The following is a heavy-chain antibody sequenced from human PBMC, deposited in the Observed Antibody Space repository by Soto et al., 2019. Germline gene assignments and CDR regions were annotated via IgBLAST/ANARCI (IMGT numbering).Heavy chain of an antibody. CDR3: ARWGIGYCSSTSCYADYYYYYYMDV. CDR1: DGSISSSSYY. V-gene: IGHV4-39*01. CDR2: IYYSGST. J-gene: IGHJ6*03. Sequence: SETLSLTCTVSDGSISSSSYYWGWIRQPPGKGLEWIGSIYYSGSTYYNPSLKSRVTISVDTSKNQFSLKLSSVTAADTAVYYCARWGIGYCSSTSCYADYYYYYYMDVWGKGTTVTVSS. D-gene: IGHD2-2*01.